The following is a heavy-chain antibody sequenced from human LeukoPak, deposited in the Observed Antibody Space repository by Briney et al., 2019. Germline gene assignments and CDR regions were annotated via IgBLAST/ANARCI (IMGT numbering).Heavy chain of an antibody. CDR3: AKGGRNVIDY. J-gene: IGHJ4*02. Sequence: GGSQRLSCAASGFTFSSYWMNWVRQAPGKGLVWVSRINSDGSSTSYADSVKGRLTISRDNAKNTLYLQMNSLRDEDTAVYYCAKGGRNVIDYWGQGTLVTVSS. CDR2: INSDGSST. V-gene: IGHV3-74*01. CDR1: GFTFSSYW. D-gene: IGHD1-26*01.